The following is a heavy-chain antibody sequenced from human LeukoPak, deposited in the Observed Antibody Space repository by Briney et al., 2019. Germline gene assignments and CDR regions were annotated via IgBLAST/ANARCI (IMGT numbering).Heavy chain of an antibody. J-gene: IGHJ4*02. Sequence: GGSLRLSCAASGFTFSSYSMNWVRQAPGKGLEWVSSISSSSSYIYYADSVKGRFTISRDNAKNSLYLQTNSLRAEDTAVYYCARGLDGSGYWASHDYWGQGTLVTVSS. CDR1: GFTFSSYS. V-gene: IGHV3-21*01. D-gene: IGHD3-22*01. CDR2: ISSSSSYI. CDR3: ARGLDGSGYWASHDY.